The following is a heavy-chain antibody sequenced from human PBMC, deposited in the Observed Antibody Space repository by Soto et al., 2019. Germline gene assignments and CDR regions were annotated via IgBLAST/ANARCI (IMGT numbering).Heavy chain of an antibody. CDR2: IYSGGST. D-gene: IGHD3-22*01. J-gene: IGHJ4*02. Sequence: PGGSLRLSCAASGFIVSNTYMSWVRQAPGKGLEWVSFIYSGGSTFYADSVKGRFTVSRDNSKNTLYLQMNSLRAEDTAVYYCALHYDSSGYPSYFDYWGQGTLVTVSS. CDR1: GFIVSNTY. CDR3: ALHYDSSGYPSYFDY. V-gene: IGHV3-66*04.